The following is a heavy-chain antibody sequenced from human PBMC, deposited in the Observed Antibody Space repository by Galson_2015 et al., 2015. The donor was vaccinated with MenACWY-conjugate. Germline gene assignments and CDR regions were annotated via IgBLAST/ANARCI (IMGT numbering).Heavy chain of an antibody. Sequence: SLRLSCAASGFTFSSYGMHWVRQAPGKGLEWVAVISYDGSNKYYADSVKGRFTISRDNSKNTLYLQMNSLRPEDTAVYYCARKPYGSGSYPDYFDYWGQGTLVTVSA. D-gene: IGHD3-10*01. CDR3: ARKPYGSGSYPDYFDY. CDR2: ISYDGSNK. V-gene: IGHV3-30*03. J-gene: IGHJ4*02. CDR1: GFTFSSYG.